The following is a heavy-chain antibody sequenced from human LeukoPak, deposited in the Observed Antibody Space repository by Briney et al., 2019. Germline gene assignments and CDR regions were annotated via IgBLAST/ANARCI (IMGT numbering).Heavy chain of an antibody. V-gene: IGHV1-2*02. D-gene: IGHD7-27*01. CDR2: INPNSGGT. Sequence: ASVKVSCKASVYIFTGYYMHWVRQAPGQGLEWMGWINPNSGGTNYAQKFQGRVTMTRDTSISTAYMELSRLRSDDTAVYYCARLSGDLAYWGQGTLVTVSS. J-gene: IGHJ4*02. CDR3: ARLSGDLAY. CDR1: VYIFTGYY.